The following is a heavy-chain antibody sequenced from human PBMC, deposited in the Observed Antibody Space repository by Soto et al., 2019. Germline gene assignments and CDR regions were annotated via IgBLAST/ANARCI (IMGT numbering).Heavy chain of an antibody. D-gene: IGHD2-15*01. CDR2: ISGGSDIT. V-gene: IGHV3-23*01. CDR3: VKDISADYCSGATCYPFYFDS. J-gene: IGHJ4*02. CDR1: GFTFSTYA. Sequence: EVHLLESGGGLVQPGGSLRLSCSASGFTFSTYAMSWVRQAPGKGLEWVSVISGGSDITYYADSVKGRFTISRDNSKNTLFLQMNSLRPEDTAVYYCVKDISADYCSGATCYPFYFDSWGQGTLVSVSS.